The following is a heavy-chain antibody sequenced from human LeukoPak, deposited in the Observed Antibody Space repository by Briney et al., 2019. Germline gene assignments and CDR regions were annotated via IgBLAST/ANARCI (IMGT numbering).Heavy chain of an antibody. Sequence: ASVKVSCKASGYTFTGYYMHWVRQAPGQGLEWMGRINPNSGGTNYAQKFQGRVTMTRDTSISTAYMELSRLRSGDTAVYYCARLYSSSWTFDYWGQGTLVTVSS. CDR3: ARLYSSSWTFDY. V-gene: IGHV1-2*06. D-gene: IGHD6-13*01. CDR1: GYTFTGYY. J-gene: IGHJ4*02. CDR2: INPNSGGT.